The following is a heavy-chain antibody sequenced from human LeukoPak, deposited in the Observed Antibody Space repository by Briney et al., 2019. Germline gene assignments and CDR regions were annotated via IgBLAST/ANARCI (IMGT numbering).Heavy chain of an antibody. CDR2: FDPEDGET. V-gene: IGHV1-24*01. CDR1: GYTLTELS. D-gene: IGHD6-19*01. Sequence: ASVKVSCKVSGYTLTELSMHWVRQAPGKGLEWMGGFDPEDGETIYAQKFQGRVTMTEDTSTDTAYMELSSLRSKDTAVYYCATRQMRGWYPGYFDYWGQGTLVTVSS. CDR3: ATRQMRGWYPGYFDY. J-gene: IGHJ4*02.